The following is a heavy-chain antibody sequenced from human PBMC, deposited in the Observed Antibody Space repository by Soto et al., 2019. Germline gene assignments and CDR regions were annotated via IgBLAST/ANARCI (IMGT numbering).Heavy chain of an antibody. J-gene: IGHJ3*02. V-gene: IGHV1-8*01. D-gene: IGHD3-10*01. CDR2: MNPNSGNT. CDR1: GYTFTSYD. CDR3: ARSLNYYGPNDAFDI. Sequence: QVQLVQSGAEVKKPGASVKVSCKASGYTFTSYDINWVRQATGQGLEWMGWMNPNSGNTGYAQKFQGRVTMTRNTSMSTDYMELSSLRSEDKDVYYCARSLNYYGPNDAFDIWGQGTMVTVSS.